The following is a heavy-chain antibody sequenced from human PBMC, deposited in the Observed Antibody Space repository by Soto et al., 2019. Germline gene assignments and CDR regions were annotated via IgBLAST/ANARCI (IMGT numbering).Heavy chain of an antibody. CDR3: ATVATTRGLYYFDY. J-gene: IGHJ4*02. Sequence: LSLTCAFPAGSISSYYLSWIRQPPGKGLEWIGHIFYSGSINYNPSLQSRVAVSVDTAKNQFSLRLRSVTAADTAVYYCATVATTRGLYYFDYWVQGILVTVSS. D-gene: IGHD5-12*01. CDR1: AGSISSYY. CDR2: IFYSGSI. V-gene: IGHV4-59*01.